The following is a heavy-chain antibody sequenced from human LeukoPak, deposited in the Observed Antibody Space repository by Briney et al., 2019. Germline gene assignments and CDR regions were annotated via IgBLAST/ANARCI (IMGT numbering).Heavy chain of an antibody. CDR3: ARDRGYAFDI. Sequence: GGSLRLSCAASGFTFSSYSVNWVRQAPGKGLEWVSSIISSSSYIYYADSVKGRFTISRDNAKNSLYLQMNSLRAEDTAVYYCARDRGYAFDIWGQGTMVTVSS. J-gene: IGHJ3*02. V-gene: IGHV3-21*01. CDR2: IISSSSYI. D-gene: IGHD3-10*01. CDR1: GFTFSSYS.